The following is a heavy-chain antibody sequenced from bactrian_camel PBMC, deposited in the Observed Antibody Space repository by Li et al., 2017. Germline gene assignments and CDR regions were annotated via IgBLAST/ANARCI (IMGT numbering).Heavy chain of an antibody. CDR2: IYTKDRP. CDR3: AADRRSDAAYYAEAGTDFDY. Sequence: HVQLVESGGGSVQAGGSLRLSCAAPGYRYDTYCMGWFRQAPGKEREGVATIYTKDRPEYSASVRGRFTISRDDAENTLSLQMDTLRPEDTAMYYCAADRRSDAAYYAEAGTDFDYWGQGTQVTVS. J-gene: IGHJ4*01. D-gene: IGHD1*01. CDR1: GYRYDTYC. V-gene: IGHV3S55*01.